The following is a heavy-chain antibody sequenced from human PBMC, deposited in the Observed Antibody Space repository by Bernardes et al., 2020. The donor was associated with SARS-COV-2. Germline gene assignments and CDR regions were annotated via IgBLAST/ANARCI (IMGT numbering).Heavy chain of an antibody. V-gene: IGHV4-39*01. CDR3: ARWDFWSGQDY. J-gene: IGHJ4*02. Sequence: SETLSLTCTVSGGSISSSSYYWGWIRQPPGKGLEWIGSIYYSGSTYYNPSLKSRVTISVDTSKNQFSLKLSSVTAADTAVYYCARWDFWSGQDYWGQGTLVTVSS. CDR2: IYYSGST. D-gene: IGHD3-3*01. CDR1: GGSISSSSYY.